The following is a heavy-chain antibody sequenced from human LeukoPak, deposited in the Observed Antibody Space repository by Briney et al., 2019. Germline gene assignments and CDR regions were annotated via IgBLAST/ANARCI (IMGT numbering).Heavy chain of an antibody. Sequence: GESLKISCKGSGYSFTSYWIGWVRQMPGKGLEWMGIISPGDSDTRYSPSFQGQVTISADKSISTAYLQWSSLRASDTAMYYCARRPRFGSGSYLYYFDYWGQGTLVTVSS. CDR2: ISPGDSDT. V-gene: IGHV5-51*01. CDR3: ARRPRFGSGSYLYYFDY. CDR1: GYSFTSYW. J-gene: IGHJ4*02. D-gene: IGHD3-10*01.